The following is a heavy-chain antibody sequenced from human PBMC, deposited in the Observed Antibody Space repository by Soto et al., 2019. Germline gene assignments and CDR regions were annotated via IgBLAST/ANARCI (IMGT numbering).Heavy chain of an antibody. Sequence: QVQLVQSGAEVMNPGASVKVSCKASGYTFTTFSIHWVRQAPGQGLEWMGIIKPIDGGTSYAQKFQGRVTMTRDTSTSTVYLELASLTSEDTAVYYCARTLASSGMDVWGQGTTVTVSS. CDR2: IKPIDGGT. D-gene: IGHD6-13*01. V-gene: IGHV1-46*01. J-gene: IGHJ6*02. CDR3: ARTLASSGMDV. CDR1: GYTFTTFS.